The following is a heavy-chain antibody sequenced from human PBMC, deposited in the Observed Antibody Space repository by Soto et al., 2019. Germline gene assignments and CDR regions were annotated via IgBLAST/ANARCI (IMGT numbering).Heavy chain of an antibody. J-gene: IGHJ3*02. CDR3: ATYCSSTSCYSSAFDI. V-gene: IGHV5-10-1*01. D-gene: IGHD2-2*02. CDR2: IDPSDSYT. Sequence: GESLKISCKGSGYSFTSYWISWLRQMPGKGLEWIGRIDPSDSYTNYSPSFQGHVTISADKSISTAYLQWSSLKASDTAMYYCATYCSSTSCYSSAFDIWGQGTMVTVSS. CDR1: GYSFTSYW.